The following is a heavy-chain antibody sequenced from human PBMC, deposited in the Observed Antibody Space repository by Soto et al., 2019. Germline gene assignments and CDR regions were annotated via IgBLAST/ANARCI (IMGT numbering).Heavy chain of an antibody. CDR1: GYTFSKYS. V-gene: IGHV1-46*01. D-gene: IGHD3-10*01. J-gene: IGHJ3*01. CDR2: INPSSGST. CDR3: ARENIYNSGSVGFDV. Sequence: ASVKVSCKASGYTFSKYSTHWVRQAPGQGLEWMGIINPSSGSTNYAQKFQGRLTMTRDTSTSTVNMELSSLRSEDTAVYYCARENIYNSGSVGFDVWGQGTMVTVSS.